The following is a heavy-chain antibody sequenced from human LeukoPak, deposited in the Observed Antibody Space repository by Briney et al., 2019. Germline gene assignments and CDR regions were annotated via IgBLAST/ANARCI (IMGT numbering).Heavy chain of an antibody. V-gene: IGHV5-51*01. CDR2: IYPGDSDT. D-gene: IGHD3-22*01. Sequence: KVSCKVSGYTLTELSMHWVRQMPGKGLEWMGIIYPGDSDTRYSPSFQGQVTISADKSISTAYLQWSSLKASDTAMYYCARRGYYDSSGYYNFDYWGQGTLVTVSS. J-gene: IGHJ4*02. CDR1: GYTLTELS. CDR3: ARRGYYDSSGYYNFDY.